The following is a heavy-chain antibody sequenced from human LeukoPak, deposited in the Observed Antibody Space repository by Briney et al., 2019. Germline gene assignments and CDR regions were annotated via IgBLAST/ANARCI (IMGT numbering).Heavy chain of an antibody. CDR1: GGSITDSF. Sequence: SETLSLTCTVSGGSITDSFWTWIRQPAGEGLEWIGRIYSSGITNCSPSFKSRVTMSVDTSKNQFSLNLTSVTAADTAVYFCASEQTTSGGRGLDYWGQGALVSVSS. J-gene: IGHJ4*02. D-gene: IGHD1-26*01. CDR3: ASEQTTSGGRGLDY. CDR2: IYSSGIT. V-gene: IGHV4-4*07.